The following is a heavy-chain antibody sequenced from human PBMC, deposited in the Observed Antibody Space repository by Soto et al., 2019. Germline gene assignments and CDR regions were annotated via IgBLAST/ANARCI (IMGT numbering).Heavy chain of an antibody. Sequence: PGGSLRLSCAASGFTFSSYSMNWVRQAPGKGLEWVSYIDSSSSNIYYADSVKGRFTISRDSAENSLYLQMNSLRAEDTAVYYCARALRSSYESWSVSNYWGQGTLVTVSS. J-gene: IGHJ4*02. D-gene: IGHD5-12*01. CDR3: ARALRSSYESWSVSNY. CDR2: IDSSSSNI. CDR1: GFTFSSYS. V-gene: IGHV3-48*01.